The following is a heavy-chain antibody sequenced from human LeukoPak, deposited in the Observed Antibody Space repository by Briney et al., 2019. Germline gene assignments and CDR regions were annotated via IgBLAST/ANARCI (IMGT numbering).Heavy chain of an antibody. CDR1: GFIFSTYA. V-gene: IGHV3-23*01. CDR2: IRGSGGRT. CDR3: ARVIRAAPGKGYFDY. D-gene: IGHD6-13*01. J-gene: IGHJ4*02. Sequence: GGSLSLSCATSGFIFSTYALSWVRQAPGKGMEWASSIRGSGGRTYHADSVKGQFTSSRDSSKNTLYLQMNSLRAEDTAIYYCARVIRAAPGKGYFDYWGQGTLVTVSS.